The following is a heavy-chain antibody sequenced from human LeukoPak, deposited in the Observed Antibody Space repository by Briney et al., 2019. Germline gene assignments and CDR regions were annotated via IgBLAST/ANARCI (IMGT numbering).Heavy chain of an antibody. D-gene: IGHD1-26*01. CDR2: ISSSSSTI. CDR1: GFTFSSYS. V-gene: IGHV3-48*04. CDR3: VRDDRIVGADY. Sequence: GGSLRLSCAASGFTFSSYSMNWVRQAPGKGLEWVSYISSSSSTIYYADSVKGRFTISRDNAKNSLYLQMNSLRAEDTAVYYCVRDDRIVGADYWGQGTLVTVSS. J-gene: IGHJ4*02.